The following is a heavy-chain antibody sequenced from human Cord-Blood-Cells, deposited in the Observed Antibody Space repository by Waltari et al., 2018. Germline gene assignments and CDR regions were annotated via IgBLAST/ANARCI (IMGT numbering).Heavy chain of an antibody. D-gene: IGHD3-3*01. CDR1: GGSLSSGSYY. Sequence: QVQLHESGPGFVKPSQTLSLTCTVSGGSLSSGSYYWLWIRQPAGKGLEWIGYIYTSGSTNYNPALRSGVTISVDRSKNQVDLKLSSVTAADTAVYYWARVEVEWLFDYWGQGTLVTVSS. V-gene: IGHV4-61*09. J-gene: IGHJ4*02. CDR3: ARVEVEWLFDY. CDR2: IYTSGST.